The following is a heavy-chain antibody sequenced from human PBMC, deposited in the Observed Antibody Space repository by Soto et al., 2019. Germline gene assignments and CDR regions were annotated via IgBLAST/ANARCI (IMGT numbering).Heavy chain of an antibody. CDR1: GFTFSSYA. Sequence: GGSLRLSCAASGFTFSSYAMSWVRQAPGKGLEWVSAISGSGGSTYYADSVKGRFTISRDNSKNTLYLQMNSLRAEDTAVYYCAKDLPLFYYDSSGYYLGAFDIWGKGTRVTVPS. CDR3: AKDLPLFYYDSSGYYLGAFDI. CDR2: ISGSGGST. D-gene: IGHD3-22*01. J-gene: IGHJ3*02. V-gene: IGHV3-23*01.